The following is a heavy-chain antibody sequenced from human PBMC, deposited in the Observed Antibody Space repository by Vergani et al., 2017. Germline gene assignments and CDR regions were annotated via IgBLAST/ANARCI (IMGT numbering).Heavy chain of an antibody. CDR2: IDHTGRP. Sequence: QAQLQQWGGGLLKPSETLSLTCVVNGWSFTSYHWTWIRQSPGEGLEWVGDIDHTGRPDYNPSLKSRLTMSVDKSRNQFSLTLNSVTATDTAIYFCARVNTETNGHLYFYYYMDVWVQGTAVTVS. V-gene: IGHV4-34*01. CDR3: ARVNTETNGHLYFYYYMDV. D-gene: IGHD4-11*01. J-gene: IGHJ6*03. CDR1: GWSFTSYH.